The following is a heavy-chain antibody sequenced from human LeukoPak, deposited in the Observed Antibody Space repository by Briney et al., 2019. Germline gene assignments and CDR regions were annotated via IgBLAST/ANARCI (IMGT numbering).Heavy chain of an antibody. CDR1: GFTFDDYG. V-gene: IGHV3-20*04. J-gene: IGHJ4*02. Sequence: GGSLRLSCAASGFTFDDYGMSWVRQAPGKGLEWVSGINWNGGSTGYADSVKGRFTISRDNAKNSLYLQMNSLRAEDTALYYCARGHGPLRFLEWLLSYYFDYWGQGTLVTVSS. D-gene: IGHD3-3*01. CDR2: INWNGGST. CDR3: ARGHGPLRFLEWLLSYYFDY.